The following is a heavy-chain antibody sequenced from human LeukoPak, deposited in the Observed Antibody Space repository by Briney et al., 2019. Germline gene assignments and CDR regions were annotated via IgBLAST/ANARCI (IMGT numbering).Heavy chain of an antibody. CDR3: ARVEEGYGSGRRENYYYYYMDV. V-gene: IGHV4-61*02. CDR1: GDSISSNYYY. Sequence: SETLSLTCTVSGDSISSNYYYWNWIRQPAGKELEWIGRVYTSGTTNYNPSLKRRVTISVDTSKNRFSLKLSSVTAADTAVYYCARVEEGYGSGRRENYYYYYMDVWGKGTTVTI. CDR2: VYTSGTT. D-gene: IGHD3-10*01. J-gene: IGHJ6*03.